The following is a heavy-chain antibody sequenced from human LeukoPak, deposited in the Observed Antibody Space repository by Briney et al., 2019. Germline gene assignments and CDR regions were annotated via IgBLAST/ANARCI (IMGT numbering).Heavy chain of an antibody. CDR1: GYTFTSYD. J-gene: IGHJ4*02. V-gene: IGHV1-8*03. Sequence: ASVKVSCKASGYTFTSYDINWVRQATGQGLEWRGWMNPNSGNTGYAQKFQGRVTITRNTSISTAYMELSSLRSEDTAVYYCARGRGDSFYDFWSGYFGYWGQGTLVTVSS. D-gene: IGHD3-3*01. CDR2: MNPNSGNT. CDR3: ARGRGDSFYDFWSGYFGY.